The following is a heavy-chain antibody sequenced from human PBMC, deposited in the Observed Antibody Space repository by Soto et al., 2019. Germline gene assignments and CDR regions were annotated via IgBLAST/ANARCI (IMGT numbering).Heavy chain of an antibody. V-gene: IGHV3-48*03. Sequence: GGSLRLSCAASGFTFSSHEMNWVRQAPGKGLEWXSXIXXXGXTXXXAXXXXGRFTISRDNAEETLYLQMNSLRAEDTAVYYCARIGVVESRSLDYWGQGTRVTVSS. CDR2: IXXXGXTX. D-gene: IGHD3-16*01. CDR1: GFTFSSHE. CDR3: ARIGVVESRSLDY. J-gene: IGHJ4*02.